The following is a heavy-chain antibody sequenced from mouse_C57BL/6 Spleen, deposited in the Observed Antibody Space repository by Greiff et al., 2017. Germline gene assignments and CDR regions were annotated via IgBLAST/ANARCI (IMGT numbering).Heavy chain of an antibody. V-gene: IGHV1-69*01. CDR2: IGPSGSYT. Sequence: QVQLQQPGAELVMPGASVKLSCKASGYTFTSYWMHWVKQRPGQGLEWIGEIGPSGSYTNYNQKFKGKSTLTVDKSSSTAYMQLSSLTSEDSAVYYCARGDPTGAGYFDVWGTGTTVTVSS. CDR3: ARGDPTGAGYFDV. J-gene: IGHJ1*03. CDR1: GYTFTSYW.